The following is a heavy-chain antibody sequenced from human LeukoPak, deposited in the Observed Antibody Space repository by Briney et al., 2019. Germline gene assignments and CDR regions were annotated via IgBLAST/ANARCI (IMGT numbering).Heavy chain of an antibody. Sequence: PSETLSLTCTVSGASISSYYWSWIRQPAGKGLEWIGRIYTSGSTNYNPSLKSRVTMSVDTSKNQFSLKLSSVTAADTAVYYCARGMVVLMVYAQYYYGMDVWGQGTTVTVSS. V-gene: IGHV4-4*07. CDR1: GASISSYY. CDR3: ARGMVVLMVYAQYYYGMDV. J-gene: IGHJ6*02. D-gene: IGHD2-8*01. CDR2: IYTSGST.